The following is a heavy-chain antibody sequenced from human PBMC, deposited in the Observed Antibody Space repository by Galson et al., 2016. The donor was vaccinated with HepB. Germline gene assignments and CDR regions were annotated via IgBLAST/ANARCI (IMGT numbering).Heavy chain of an antibody. CDR3: ARGKIDPHFGMTP. V-gene: IGHV4-34*01. CDR1: SGSLSGFY. Sequence: SETLSLTCAVYSGSLSGFYWNWIRQSPGKGLEWIGQISQSGDTKYDPSLKSRVTMSVDTSKNQFSLNLTSVTAADTAVYYCARGKIDPHFGMTPWGQGTLVTVSS. J-gene: IGHJ5*02. CDR2: ISQSGDT. D-gene: IGHD3-3*02.